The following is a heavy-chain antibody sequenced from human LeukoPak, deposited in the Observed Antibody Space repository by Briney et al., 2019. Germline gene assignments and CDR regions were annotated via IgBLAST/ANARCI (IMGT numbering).Heavy chain of an antibody. CDR1: GFTFSSYG. J-gene: IGHJ4*02. Sequence: GGSLRLSCAASGFTFSSYGMHWVRQAPGKGLEWVAVIWYDGSNKYYADSVKGRFTISRDNSKNTLYLQMNSLRAEDTAVYYCAREGGAVAFDYWGQGTLVTVSS. CDR3: AREGGAVAFDY. CDR2: IWYDGSNK. V-gene: IGHV3-33*01. D-gene: IGHD6-19*01.